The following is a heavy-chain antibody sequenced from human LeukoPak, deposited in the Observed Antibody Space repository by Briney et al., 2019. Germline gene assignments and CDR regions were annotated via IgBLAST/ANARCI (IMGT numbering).Heavy chain of an antibody. J-gene: IGHJ4*02. D-gene: IGHD6-19*01. CDR2: INHSGST. V-gene: IGHV4-34*01. CDR1: GVSFSGYY. Sequence: SETLSLTCAVYGVSFSGYYWSWIRQPPGKGLEWIGEINHSGSTNYNPSLKSRVTISVDTSKNQFSLKLNPMTAADTAVYYCARLTQGQWLVLDYWGQGTLVTVSS. CDR3: ARLTQGQWLVLDY.